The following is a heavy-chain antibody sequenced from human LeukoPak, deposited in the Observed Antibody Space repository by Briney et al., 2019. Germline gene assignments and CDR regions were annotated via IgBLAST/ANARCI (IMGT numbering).Heavy chain of an antibody. CDR2: IYYSGST. D-gene: IGHD1-26*01. CDR1: GGSISSNY. CDR3: ARVGGSYLPVDL. J-gene: IGHJ2*01. V-gene: IGHV4-59*01. Sequence: PSETLSLTCTVSGGSISSNYWSWIRRPPGKGLEWIGYIYYSGSTNYNPSLKSRVTISVDTSKNQFSLKLSSATAADTAVYYCARVGGSYLPVDLWGRGTLVTVSS.